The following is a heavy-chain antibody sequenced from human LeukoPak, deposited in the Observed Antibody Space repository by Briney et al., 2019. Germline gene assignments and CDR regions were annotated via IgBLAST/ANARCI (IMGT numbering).Heavy chain of an antibody. J-gene: IGHJ4*02. CDR2: ISSSGSTI. CDR1: GFTFSSYE. CDR3: AKDMGVGASGRGFDY. Sequence: PGGSLRLSCAASGFTFSSYEMNWVRQAPGKGLEWVSYISSSGSTIYYADSVKGRFTISRDNAKNSLYLQMNSLRAEDTTFYYCAKDMGVGASGRGFDYWGQGTLVTVSS. D-gene: IGHD1-26*01. V-gene: IGHV3-48*03.